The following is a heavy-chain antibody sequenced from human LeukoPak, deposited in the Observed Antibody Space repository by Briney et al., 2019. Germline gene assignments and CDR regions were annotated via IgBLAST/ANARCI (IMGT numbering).Heavy chain of an antibody. V-gene: IGHV1-2*02. J-gene: IGHJ4*02. CDR3: AREGSGWYGNFDY. D-gene: IGHD6-19*01. CDR1: PYTLTGYY. CDR2: INPNSGGT. Sequence: ASVKVSCMPSPYTLTGYYIHWVRQAPGQGLEWMGWINPNSGGTNYAQKFQGRVTMTRDTPISTAYMEVSRPRSDDTAVYYCAREGSGWYGNFDYWGQGTLVTVSS.